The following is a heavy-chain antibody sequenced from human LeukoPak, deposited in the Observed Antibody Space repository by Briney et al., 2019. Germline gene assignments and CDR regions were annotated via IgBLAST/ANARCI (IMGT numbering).Heavy chain of an antibody. Sequence: SETLSLTCTVSGGSFSSSSCYWGWIRQPPGKGLEWIGSIYYSGSTYYNPSLKSRVTISVDTSKNQFSLKLSSVTAADTAVYYCARDGCSGGSCYQGGVDYWGQGTLVTVSS. CDR2: IYYSGST. D-gene: IGHD2-15*01. CDR3: ARDGCSGGSCYQGGVDY. V-gene: IGHV4-39*07. CDR1: GGSFSSSSCY. J-gene: IGHJ4*02.